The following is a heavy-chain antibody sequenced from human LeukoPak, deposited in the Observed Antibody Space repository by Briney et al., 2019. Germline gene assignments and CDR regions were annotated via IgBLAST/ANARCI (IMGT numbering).Heavy chain of an antibody. D-gene: IGHD4-23*01. Sequence: PSETLSLTCTVSGGSISSYYWSCMRQSPAAGLEWIGYISHSGTTYYNPSLKSRLTISLDTSKNSFSLNLSSVTAADTAVYYCARAPFYGTNSRGAFEIWGQGTMVTVSS. V-gene: IGHV4-59*01. J-gene: IGHJ3*02. CDR2: ISHSGTT. CDR3: ARAPFYGTNSRGAFEI. CDR1: GGSISSYY.